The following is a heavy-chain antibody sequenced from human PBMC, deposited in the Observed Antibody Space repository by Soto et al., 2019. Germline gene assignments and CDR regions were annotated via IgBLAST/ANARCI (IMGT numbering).Heavy chain of an antibody. CDR2: IYHSGST. Sequence: SETLSLTCAVSGGSISSSNWWSWVRQPPGKGLEWIGEIYHSGSTNYNPSLKSRVTISVDKSKNQFSLKLSSVTAADTAVYYCARDRRDNWNDVYYYYGMDVWGQGTTVTV. J-gene: IGHJ6*02. D-gene: IGHD1-1*01. V-gene: IGHV4-4*02. CDR3: ARDRRDNWNDVYYYYGMDV. CDR1: GGSISSSNW.